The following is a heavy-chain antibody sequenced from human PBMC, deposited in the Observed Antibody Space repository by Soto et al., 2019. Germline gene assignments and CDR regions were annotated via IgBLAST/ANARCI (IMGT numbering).Heavy chain of an antibody. CDR1: GYTFTSYA. Sequence: ASVKVSCKASGYTFTSYAMHWVRQAPGQRLEWMGWINAGNGNTKYSQKFQGRVTITRDTSASTAYMELSSLRSEDTAVYYCARWWLYYYDSSGYCDYWGQGTLVTVSS. CDR3: ARWWLYYYDSSGYCDY. V-gene: IGHV1-3*01. J-gene: IGHJ4*02. D-gene: IGHD3-22*01. CDR2: INAGNGNT.